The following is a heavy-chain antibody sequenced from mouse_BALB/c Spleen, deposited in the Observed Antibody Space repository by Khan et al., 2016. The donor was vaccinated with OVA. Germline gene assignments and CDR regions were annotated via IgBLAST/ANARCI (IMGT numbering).Heavy chain of an antibody. J-gene: IGHJ4*01. V-gene: IGHV5-12-2*01. Sequence: EVELVESGGGLVQPGGSLKLSCAASGFTFSSNTMSWVRQTPEKRLELVAFITNGGGSTYYPDTVKGRFTISRDNAKNTLYLQMSSLKSEDTAMYYCTRGPTFITTAMDCWGQGTSVTVSS. CDR1: GFTFSSNT. CDR3: TRGPTFITTAMDC. D-gene: IGHD1-2*01. CDR2: ITNGGGST.